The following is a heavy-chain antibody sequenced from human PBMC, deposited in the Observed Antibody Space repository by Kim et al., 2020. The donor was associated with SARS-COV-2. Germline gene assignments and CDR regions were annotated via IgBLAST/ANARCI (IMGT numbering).Heavy chain of an antibody. D-gene: IGHD2-2*01. Sequence: KNSPRFQGRVPITRDTSASTAYMELRSLRSEDTAVYYCARGEGAAAYFDYWGQGTLVTVSS. CDR3: ARGEGAAAYFDY. V-gene: IGHV1-3*01. J-gene: IGHJ4*02.